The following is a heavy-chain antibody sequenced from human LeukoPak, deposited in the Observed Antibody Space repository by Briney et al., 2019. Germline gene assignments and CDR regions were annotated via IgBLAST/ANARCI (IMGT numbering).Heavy chain of an antibody. CDR1: GGSIGSYY. CDR3: ARAGASYSFDY. V-gene: IGHV4-59*01. CDR2: IYSSGST. Sequence: PSETLSLTCTVSGGSIGSYYWSWIRQPPGKGLEWIGYIYSSGSTNYNPSLKSRVTISVDTSKNQFSLKLNSVTAADTAVYYCARAGASYSFDYWGQGTLVTVSS. J-gene: IGHJ4*02. D-gene: IGHD2-21*01.